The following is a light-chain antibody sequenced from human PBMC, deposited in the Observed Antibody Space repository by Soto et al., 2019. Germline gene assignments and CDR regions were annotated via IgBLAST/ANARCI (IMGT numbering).Light chain of an antibody. CDR2: DAS. J-gene: IGKJ2*01. V-gene: IGKV1-33*01. CDR3: QQYDTIPPT. Sequence: DIQMTQSPSSLSASVGDRVTITCRASQSISSYLNWYQQKPGKAPKLLIYDASNLGTGVPSRFSGSGSGTDFSFTITNLQPEDFATYYCQQYDTIPPTFGQGTKLDFK. CDR1: QSISSY.